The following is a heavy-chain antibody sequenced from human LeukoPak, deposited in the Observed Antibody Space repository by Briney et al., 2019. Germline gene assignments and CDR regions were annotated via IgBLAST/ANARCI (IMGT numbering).Heavy chain of an antibody. J-gene: IGHJ4*02. Sequence: PGGSLRLSCAAPGFTFSSYGMHWVRQAPGKGPEWVAAIWYDGSNKYYADSVKGRFTISRDNSKNTLYLQMNSLRAEDTAVYYCARRWLRFFDYWGQGTLVTVSS. V-gene: IGHV3-33*01. CDR2: IWYDGSNK. CDR3: ARRWLRFFDY. D-gene: IGHD5-12*01. CDR1: GFTFSSYG.